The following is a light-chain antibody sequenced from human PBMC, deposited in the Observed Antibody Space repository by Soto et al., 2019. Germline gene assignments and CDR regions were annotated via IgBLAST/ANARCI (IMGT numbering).Light chain of an antibody. CDR1: QSISCW. Sequence: DIQMPQSPSTLYASVGDRVTITCRASQSISCWLAWYQQKPGEAPKLLIYDASSLGSGVSSRVSGSGSGTEFTLTIDSLQPDDFATYYCQEYKSYSWTFGQGTKVEIK. CDR3: QEYKSYSWT. V-gene: IGKV1-5*01. J-gene: IGKJ1*01. CDR2: DAS.